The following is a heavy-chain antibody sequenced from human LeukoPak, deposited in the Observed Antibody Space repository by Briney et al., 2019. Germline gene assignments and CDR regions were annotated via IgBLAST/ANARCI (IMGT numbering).Heavy chain of an antibody. D-gene: IGHD2-2*03. Sequence: GASVKVSCKASGYTFANYYMHWVRQAPGQGLEWMGIINPSGGSTNYAQKFQGRVTMTRDMSTSTVYMELSSLRSEDTAVYYCARDPTMDKGWFDPWGQGTLVTVSS. CDR1: GYTFANYY. V-gene: IGHV1-46*01. J-gene: IGHJ5*02. CDR3: ARDPTMDKGWFDP. CDR2: INPSGGST.